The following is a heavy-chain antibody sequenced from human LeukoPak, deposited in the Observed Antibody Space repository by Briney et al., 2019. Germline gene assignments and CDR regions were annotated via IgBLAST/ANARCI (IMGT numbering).Heavy chain of an antibody. CDR1: GYTLTELS. V-gene: IGHV1-24*01. CDR3: ARKPYSGYDVDY. J-gene: IGHJ4*02. D-gene: IGHD5-12*01. CDR2: FDPEDGET. Sequence: ASVRVSCEVSGYTLTELSMHWVRQAPGKGLEWMGGFDPEDGETIYAQKLQGRVTMTTDTSTSTAYMELRSLRSDDTAVYYCARKPYSGYDVDYWGQGTLVTVSS.